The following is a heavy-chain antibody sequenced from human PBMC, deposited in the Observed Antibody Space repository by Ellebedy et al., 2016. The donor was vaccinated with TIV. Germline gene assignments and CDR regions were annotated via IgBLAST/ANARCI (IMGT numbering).Heavy chain of an antibody. CDR3: ARFNGWGYYLDY. Sequence: ASVKVSXKTSRFTFTGYYIHWVRQAPGQGLEWMGWINPRTGGTNYAQKFPDRVTMTTDTSINTAYMELNRLRSDDTAVYYCARFNGWGYYLDYWGQGTLVTVSS. V-gene: IGHV1-2*02. D-gene: IGHD6-19*01. CDR2: INPRTGGT. CDR1: RFTFTGYY. J-gene: IGHJ4*02.